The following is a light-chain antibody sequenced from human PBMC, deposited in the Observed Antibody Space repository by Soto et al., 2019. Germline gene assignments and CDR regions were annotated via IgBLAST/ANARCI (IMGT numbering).Light chain of an antibody. CDR1: QTINIW. CDR3: QQYNHF. J-gene: IGKJ3*01. V-gene: IGKV1-5*01. CDR2: DAS. Sequence: DIQMTQSPSTLSASVGDRVTITCRASQTINIWLAWYQQKPGKAPKLLIYDASSLGSGVPSRFSGSGSGTEFTLTITSLQPDDFATYYCQQYNHFFGPGTKVDIK.